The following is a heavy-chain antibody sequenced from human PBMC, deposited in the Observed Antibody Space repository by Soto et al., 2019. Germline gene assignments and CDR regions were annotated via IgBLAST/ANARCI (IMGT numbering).Heavy chain of an antibody. CDR1: GFTFTSFG. CDR3: VKDVYGYTYGGGFDY. D-gene: IGHD5-18*01. V-gene: IGHV3-30*18. CDR2: ISYDGLTE. J-gene: IGHJ4*02. Sequence: QVQLVESGGGVVQPGKSLRLSCAASGFTFTSFGMHWVRQAPGKGLEWVAVISYDGLTEKYSDSVKGRFTLSRDNSKNTVSMQMNSLRHDDTAVYYCVKDVYGYTYGGGFDYWGQGTQVTVSS.